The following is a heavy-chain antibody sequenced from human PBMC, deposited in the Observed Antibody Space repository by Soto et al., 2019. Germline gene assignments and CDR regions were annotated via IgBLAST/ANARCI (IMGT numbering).Heavy chain of an antibody. CDR2: IYWDDDK. CDR3: AHRGYSSGWYRYCDYGIDV. CDR1: GFSLSTSGVG. D-gene: IGHD6-19*01. Sequence: QITLKESGATPVKPTQTLTLTCTCSGFSLSTSGVGVGWIRQPPGKALEWLALIYWDDDKGYSPSLKSRLTLTKETFKNPVALTMPDMDSVDTPTYYWAHRGYSSGWYRYCDYGIDVCGQGTTVTVSS. J-gene: IGHJ6*02. V-gene: IGHV2-5*02.